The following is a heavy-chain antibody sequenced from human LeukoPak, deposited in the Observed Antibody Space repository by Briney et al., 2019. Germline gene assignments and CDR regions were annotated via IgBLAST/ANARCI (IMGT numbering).Heavy chain of an antibody. Sequence: SETLSLTCTVSGGSISSYYWSWIRQPAGKGLEWIGRIYTSGSTNYNPSLKSRVTMSVDTSKNQFSLKLSSVTAADTAVYYCARGGYSSSSSDYFDYWGQGTLVTVSS. CDR3: ARGGYSSSSSDYFDY. J-gene: IGHJ4*02. CDR2: IYTSGST. D-gene: IGHD6-6*01. V-gene: IGHV4-4*07. CDR1: GGSISSYY.